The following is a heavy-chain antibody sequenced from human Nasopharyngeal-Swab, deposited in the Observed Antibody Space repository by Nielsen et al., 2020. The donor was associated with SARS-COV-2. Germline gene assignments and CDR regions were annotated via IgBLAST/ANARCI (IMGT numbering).Heavy chain of an antibody. CDR1: GYTFTGYY. D-gene: IGHD2-2*01. CDR2: INPNSGGT. Sequence: ASVKVSCKASGYTFTGYYMHWVRQAPGQGLEWMGWINPNSGGTNYAQKFQGWVTMTRDTSISTAYMELSRLRSDDTAVYYCARAAAATGLGYCSSTSCYGYFQHWGQGTLVTVSS. CDR3: ARAAAATGLGYCSSTSCYGYFQH. V-gene: IGHV1-2*04. J-gene: IGHJ1*01.